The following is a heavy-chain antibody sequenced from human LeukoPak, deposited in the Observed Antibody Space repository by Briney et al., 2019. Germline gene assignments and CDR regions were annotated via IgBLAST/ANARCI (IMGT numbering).Heavy chain of an antibody. CDR1: GNTFTNYW. Sequence: GEPLNISCTSSGNTFTNYWIGGVREMREKRQELMGIVYPSDSATSESPSFQGQVTISADKSISTAYLKWSSLKASDTAIYYCARHREVGSTFCPLDYWGLGTQVTVSS. CDR2: VYPSDSAT. CDR3: ARHREVGSTFCPLDY. D-gene: IGHD2-2*01. V-gene: IGHV5-51*01. J-gene: IGHJ4*02.